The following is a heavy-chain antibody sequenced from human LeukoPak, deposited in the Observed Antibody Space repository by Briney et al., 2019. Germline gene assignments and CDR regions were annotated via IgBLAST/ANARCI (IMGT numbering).Heavy chain of an antibody. CDR3: ASGRDPLDY. J-gene: IGHJ4*02. Sequence: GGSLTLSCAASGFTFSSHWMHWVRQAPGKGLMWVSRINSDGSSTYYADSVKGRFTISRDNAKNTLYLQMTSLRAEDTAVYYCASGRDPLDYWGQGTLAPVSS. CDR2: INSDGSST. D-gene: IGHD1-26*01. CDR1: GFTFSSHW. V-gene: IGHV3-74*01.